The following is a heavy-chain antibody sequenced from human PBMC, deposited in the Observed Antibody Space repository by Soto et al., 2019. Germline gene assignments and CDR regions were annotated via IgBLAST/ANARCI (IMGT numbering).Heavy chain of an antibody. CDR1: GGTFSSYA. CDR2: IIPIFGTA. V-gene: IGHV1-69*01. Sequence: KVSCKASGGTFSSYAISWVRQAPGQGLEWMGGIIPIFGTANYAQKFQGRVTITADESTSTAYMELSSLRSEDTAVYYCVRGTREDYYDSPPVSFDIWGQGTMVTVSS. J-gene: IGHJ3*02. D-gene: IGHD3-22*01. CDR3: VRGTREDYYDSPPVSFDI.